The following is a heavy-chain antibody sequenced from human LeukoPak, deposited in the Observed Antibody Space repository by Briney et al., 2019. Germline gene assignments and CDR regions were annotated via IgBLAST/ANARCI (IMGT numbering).Heavy chain of an antibody. CDR1: GATSSGFA. Sequence: ASVKVSCKASGATSSGFAIYWLRQAPGQGLEWMGRIIPIFPIVNYAQNFQGRLTIELSMLISEDTAIYYSATTPPGYSYANHIPYMDVWGKGTSVIVSS. J-gene: IGHJ6*03. V-gene: IGHV1-69*04. CDR3: HIPYMDV. D-gene: IGHD3-16*01. CDR2: IIPIFPIV.